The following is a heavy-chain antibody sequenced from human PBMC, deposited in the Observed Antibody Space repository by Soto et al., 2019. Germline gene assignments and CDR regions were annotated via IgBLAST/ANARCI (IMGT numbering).Heavy chain of an antibody. Sequence: PSETLYLTCTVSGGSISSYYWSWIRQPPGKGLEWIGYIYYSGSTNYNPSLKSRVTISVDTSKNQFSLKLSSVTAADTAVYYCARNLMVYEYYFDYWGQGTLVTVSS. CDR1: GGSISSYY. V-gene: IGHV4-59*01. CDR3: ARNLMVYEYYFDY. D-gene: IGHD2-8*01. CDR2: IYYSGST. J-gene: IGHJ4*02.